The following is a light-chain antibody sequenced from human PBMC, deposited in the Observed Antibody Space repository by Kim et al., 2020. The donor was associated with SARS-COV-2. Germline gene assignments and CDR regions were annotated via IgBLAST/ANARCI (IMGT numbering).Light chain of an antibody. J-gene: IGKJ4*01. V-gene: IGKV3-15*01. CDR1: QSVSSN. CDR2: GAS. CDR3: QQYNNWFT. Sequence: EIVMTQSPATLSVSPGERATLSCRASQSVSSNLAWYQQKRGQAPRLLMYGASTRATGIPARFSGSRSGTEFTLTISSLQSEDSAVYYCQQYNNWFTFGGGTKVDIK.